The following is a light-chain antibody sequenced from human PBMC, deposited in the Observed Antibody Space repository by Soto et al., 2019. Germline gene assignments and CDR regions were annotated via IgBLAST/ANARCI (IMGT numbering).Light chain of an antibody. CDR1: ESVSSN. V-gene: IGKV3-15*01. CDR2: RAS. Sequence: EIVMTQSPATLSVSPGERATLSCRASESVSSNLAWYQQKPGQAPRLLIYRASTRATGIPARFSGSGSGTEFTLAISSLQAEDFAVYYCQQYLNWPWTFGQGTKV. CDR3: QQYLNWPWT. J-gene: IGKJ1*01.